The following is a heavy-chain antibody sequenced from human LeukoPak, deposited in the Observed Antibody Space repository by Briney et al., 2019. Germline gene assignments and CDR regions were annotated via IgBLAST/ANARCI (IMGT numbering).Heavy chain of an antibody. D-gene: IGHD2-15*01. J-gene: IGHJ4*02. CDR3: ARSYCSRGSCSMGVY. CDR2: INPNSGDT. V-gene: IGHV1-2*02. Sequence: ASVKVSCKAPGYTFSGYYMHWVRQAPGQGLEWMGWINPNSGDTNYAQKFQGRVTMTRDTSISTAYMELSSLRSDDTAVYYCARSYCSRGSCSMGVYWGQGTLVTVSS. CDR1: GYTFSGYY.